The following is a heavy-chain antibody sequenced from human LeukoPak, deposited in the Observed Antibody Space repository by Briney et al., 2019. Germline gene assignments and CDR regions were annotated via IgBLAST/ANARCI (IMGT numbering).Heavy chain of an antibody. J-gene: IGHJ4*02. CDR3: AILEY. CDR1: GYTFTRYY. D-gene: IGHD3-3*02. CDR2: INPKSGGT. V-gene: IGHV1-2*02. Sequence: GASVKVSCKASGYTFTRYYMQGVRQAPGKGLEGMGWINPKSGGTDYAQKFQGGVTMTRDTSISTACMELSRLRSDDSAVYYCAILEYWGQGTLVTVSS.